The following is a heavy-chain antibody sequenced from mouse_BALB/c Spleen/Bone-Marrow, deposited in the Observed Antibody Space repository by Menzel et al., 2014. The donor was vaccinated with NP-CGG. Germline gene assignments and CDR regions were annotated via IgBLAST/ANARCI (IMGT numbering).Heavy chain of an antibody. CDR2: INPGSGGT. J-gene: IGHJ2*01. D-gene: IGHD1-1*01. CDR1: GNAFTNYL. V-gene: IGHV1-54*01. CDR3: ARGITTGYFDY. Sequence: QVQLQQSGAELVGPGTSVKVSCKASGNAFTNYLIEWVKQRPGQGLEWIGVINPGSGGTNYNEKFKGKATLTADKSSSTAYMQLSSLTSDDSAVYFCARGITTGYFDYWGQGTTLTVSS.